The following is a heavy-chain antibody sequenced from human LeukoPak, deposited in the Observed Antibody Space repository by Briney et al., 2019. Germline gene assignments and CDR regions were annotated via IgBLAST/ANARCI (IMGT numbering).Heavy chain of an antibody. J-gene: IGHJ4*02. Sequence: ASVKISCKASGYTFTSNYIHWVRQAPGQGLEWMGMIYPRDGSTSYAQKFQGRVTVTRDTSTSTVHMELSGLRSEDTAVYYCARDQEGFDYWGQGTLVTVSS. CDR3: ARDQEGFDY. CDR2: IYPRDGST. V-gene: IGHV1-46*01. CDR1: GYTFTSNY.